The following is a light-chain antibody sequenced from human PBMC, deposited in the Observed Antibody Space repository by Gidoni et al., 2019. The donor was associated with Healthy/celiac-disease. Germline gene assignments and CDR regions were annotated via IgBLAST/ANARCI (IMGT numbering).Light chain of an antibody. J-gene: IGKJ1*01. CDR2: WAS. Sequence: DIVMTQSPDSLAGSLGERATINCKSSQSVLYSSNNKNYLAWYQQKPGQPPKLLIYWASTLESGVPDRFSGSGSGTDFTLTISSLQAEDVAVYYCQQYYSTPWTFGQGTKVEIK. CDR3: QQYYSTPWT. V-gene: IGKV4-1*01. CDR1: QSVLYSSNNKNY.